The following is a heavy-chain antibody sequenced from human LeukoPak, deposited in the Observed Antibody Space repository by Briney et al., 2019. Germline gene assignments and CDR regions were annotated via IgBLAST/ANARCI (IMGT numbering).Heavy chain of an antibody. CDR1: GFTFDDYA. CDR3: AKDAISPRYSSGYYHYFDY. D-gene: IGHD3-22*01. Sequence: QTGGSLRLSCAASGFTFDDYAMHWVRQAPGKGLEWVSGISWNSGSIGYADSVKGRFTISRDNAKNSLYLQMNSLRAEDTALYYCAKDAISPRYSSGYYHYFDYWGQGTLVTVSS. V-gene: IGHV3-9*01. J-gene: IGHJ4*02. CDR2: ISWNSGSI.